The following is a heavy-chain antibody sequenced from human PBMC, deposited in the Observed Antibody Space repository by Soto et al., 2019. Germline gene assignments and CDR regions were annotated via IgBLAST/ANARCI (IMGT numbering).Heavy chain of an antibody. Sequence: QITLKESGPTLVKPTQTLTLTCTFSGFSLSTSGVGVGWIRQPPGKALEWLALNYWDDDKRYSPSLKSRRTITKATSKNQVVLTMTTMDPVDTATYYCAHLTKVDTAMVDFDYWGQGTLVTVSS. CDR3: AHLTKVDTAMVDFDY. CDR2: NYWDDDK. J-gene: IGHJ4*02. CDR1: GFSLSTSGVG. V-gene: IGHV2-5*02. D-gene: IGHD5-18*01.